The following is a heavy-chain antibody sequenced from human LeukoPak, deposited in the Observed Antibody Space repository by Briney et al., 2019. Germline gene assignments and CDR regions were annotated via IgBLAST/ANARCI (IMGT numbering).Heavy chain of an antibody. J-gene: IGHJ5*02. CDR1: GGSISSSSYY. V-gene: IGHV4-39*01. CDR2: IYYSGST. D-gene: IGHD6-19*01. Sequence: PSETLSLTCTASGGSISSSSYYWGWIRQPPGKGLEWIGSIYYSGSTYYNPSLKSRVTISVDTSKNQFSPKLSSVTAADTAVYYCARLEGSGWYVGNWFDPWGQGTLVTVSS. CDR3: ARLEGSGWYVGNWFDP.